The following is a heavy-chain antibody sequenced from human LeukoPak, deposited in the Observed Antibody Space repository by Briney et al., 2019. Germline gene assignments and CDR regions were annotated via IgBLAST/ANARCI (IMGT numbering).Heavy chain of an antibody. V-gene: IGHV1-18*01. CDR3: ARDRVTSIVAGIDY. CDR2: ISAYNGNT. D-gene: IGHD3-22*01. J-gene: IGHJ4*02. Sequence: ASVKVSCKASGYTFTGYGISWVRQAPGQGLEWMGWISAYNGNTKYAQKFQGRVTMTRDTSTSTAYMELRSLRSDGTAIYYCARDRVTSIVAGIDYWGQGSLVTVSS. CDR1: GYTFTGYG.